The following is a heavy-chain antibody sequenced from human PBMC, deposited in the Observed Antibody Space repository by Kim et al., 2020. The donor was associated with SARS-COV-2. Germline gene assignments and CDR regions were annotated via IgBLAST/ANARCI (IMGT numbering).Heavy chain of an antibody. CDR3: ARPKDDGSRYYYRYYFDH. CDR1: GFSVSSDY. CDR2: IYSGGSI. Sequence: GGSLRLSCAASGFSVSSDYMSWVRQAPGKGLEWVSVIYSGGSIYYADSVRGRFTISRDISQNTVYLQMNSLRADDTAVYYCARPKDDGSRYYYRYYFDHWRQGPLVPVSS. J-gene: IGHJ4*02. V-gene: IGHV3-66*02. D-gene: IGHD3-22*01.